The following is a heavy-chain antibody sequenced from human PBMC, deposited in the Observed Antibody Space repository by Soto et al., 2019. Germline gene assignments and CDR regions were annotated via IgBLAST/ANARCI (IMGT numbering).Heavy chain of an antibody. CDR2: IWYDGSNK. J-gene: IGHJ6*02. CDR1: GFTFSSYG. Sequence: QVQLVESGGGVVQPGRSLRLSCAASGFTFSSYGMHWVRQAPGKGLEWVAVIWYDGSNKYYADSVKGRFTISRDNSKNTLYLQMNSLRAEDTAVYYCARDSLEGIQLWLPYYYYYGMDVWGQGTTVTVSS. CDR3: ARDSLEGIQLWLPYYYYYGMDV. D-gene: IGHD5-18*01. V-gene: IGHV3-33*01.